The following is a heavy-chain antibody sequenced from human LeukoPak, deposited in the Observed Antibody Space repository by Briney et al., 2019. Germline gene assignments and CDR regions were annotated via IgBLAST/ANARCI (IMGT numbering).Heavy chain of an antibody. D-gene: IGHD3-9*01. V-gene: IGHV1-18*01. Sequence: ASVKVSCKASGYTFTSYGISWVRQAPGQGLEWMGWISGYNGNTNYAQKFQGRVTMTWDTSISTAYMELSRLSSDDTAVYYCAREYILTGYYGDYWGQGTLVTVSS. J-gene: IGHJ4*02. CDR1: GYTFTSYG. CDR3: AREYILTGYYGDY. CDR2: ISGYNGNT.